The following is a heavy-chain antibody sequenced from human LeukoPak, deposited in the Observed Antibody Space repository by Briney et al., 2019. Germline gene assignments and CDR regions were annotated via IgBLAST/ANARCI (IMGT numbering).Heavy chain of an antibody. D-gene: IGHD7-27*01. CDR2: ISTNTTTI. CDR1: GFTFNFYS. Sequence: GGSLRLSCAASGFTFNFYSMNWVRQAPGKGLEWVSYISTNTTTIYYADSVKGRFTISRDNAKNSLYLQMNSLRVEDTAVYYCVRVGTSFDIWGQGTMVTVSS. CDR3: VRVGTSFDI. J-gene: IGHJ3*02. V-gene: IGHV3-48*01.